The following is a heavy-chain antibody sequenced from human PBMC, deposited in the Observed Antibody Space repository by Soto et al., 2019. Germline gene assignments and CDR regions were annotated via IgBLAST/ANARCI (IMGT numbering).Heavy chain of an antibody. Sequence: AASVKVSCKASGGTFSSYAISWVRQAPGQGLEWMGGIIPIFGTANYAQKFQGRVTITADESTSTAYMELSSLRSEDTAVYYCARVAPVYDSTFDIWGQGTMVTVSS. CDR2: IIPIFGTA. V-gene: IGHV1-69*13. D-gene: IGHD3-22*01. CDR3: ARVAPVYDSTFDI. J-gene: IGHJ3*02. CDR1: GGTFSSYA.